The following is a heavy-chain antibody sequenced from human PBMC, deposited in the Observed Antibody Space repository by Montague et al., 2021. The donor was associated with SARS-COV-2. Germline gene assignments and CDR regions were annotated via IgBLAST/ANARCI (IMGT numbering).Heavy chain of an antibody. CDR3: ARGPYRLLFVPRYYGMDV. CDR1: GGSLSGYY. CDR2: ISHSGST. J-gene: IGHJ6*02. Sequence: SETLSLTCAVYGGSLSGYYWSWIRQPPGEGLEWIAEISHSGSTSYNPSLKGRVTISVDTSKNQFSLKLSSATAADTAVYYCARGPYRLLFVPRYYGMDVWGQGTTVTVSS. D-gene: IGHD2-2*01. V-gene: IGHV4-34*01.